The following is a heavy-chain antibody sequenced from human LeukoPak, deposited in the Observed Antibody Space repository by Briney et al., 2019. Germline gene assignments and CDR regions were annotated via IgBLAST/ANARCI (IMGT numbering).Heavy chain of an antibody. CDR1: GFTFSDHY. Sequence: GGSLRLSCAASGFTFSDHYMDWVRQAPGKGLEWVGRTRNKANSYTTEYAASVKGRLTISRDGSKNSLYLQMNSLKTEDTAVYYCVREGTTDYWGQGTLVTVSS. J-gene: IGHJ4*02. CDR2: TRNKANSYTT. CDR3: VREGTTDY. V-gene: IGHV3-72*01. D-gene: IGHD4-11*01.